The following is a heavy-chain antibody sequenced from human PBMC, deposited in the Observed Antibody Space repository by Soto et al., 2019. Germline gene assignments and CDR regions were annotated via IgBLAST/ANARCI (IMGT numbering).Heavy chain of an antibody. CDR3: ARGNWNYGYFDY. J-gene: IGHJ4*02. V-gene: IGHV3-33*01. Sequence: GGSLRLSCTVSEITFSRSGMHWVRQVPGKGLEWVAVIWYDGSNKDYADSVKGRFTISRDSSKNMVLLQVNSLRAEDTAVYYCARGNWNYGYFDYWGQGTPVTVSS. CDR1: EITFSRSG. CDR2: IWYDGSNK. D-gene: IGHD1-7*01.